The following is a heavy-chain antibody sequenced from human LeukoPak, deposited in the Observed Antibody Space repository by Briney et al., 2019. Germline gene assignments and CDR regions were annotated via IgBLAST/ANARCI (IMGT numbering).Heavy chain of an antibody. Sequence: SETLSLTCAVYGGSFSGYYWSWIRQPPGKGLEWIGEINHSGSTNYNPSLKSRVTISVDTSKNQFSLKLSSVTAADTALYYCARLGYCSGGSCYSHYMDVWGKGTTVTVSS. CDR2: INHSGST. CDR3: ARLGYCSGGSCYSHYMDV. J-gene: IGHJ6*03. V-gene: IGHV4-34*01. D-gene: IGHD2-15*01. CDR1: GGSFSGYY.